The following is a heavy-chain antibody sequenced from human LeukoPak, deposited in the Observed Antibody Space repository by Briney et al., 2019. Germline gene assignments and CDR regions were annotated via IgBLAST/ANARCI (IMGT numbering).Heavy chain of an antibody. J-gene: IGHJ2*01. CDR3: ARELSSGYYYSGYFDL. V-gene: IGHV4-59*01. CDR1: GGSISSYY. D-gene: IGHD3-22*01. Sequence: PSETLSLTCTVSGGSISSYYWSWLRQPPGKGLEWIGYIYYSGSTNYNPSLKSRVTISVDTSKNQFSLKLSSVTAADTAVYYCARELSSGYYYSGYFDLWGRGTLVPVSS. CDR2: IYYSGST.